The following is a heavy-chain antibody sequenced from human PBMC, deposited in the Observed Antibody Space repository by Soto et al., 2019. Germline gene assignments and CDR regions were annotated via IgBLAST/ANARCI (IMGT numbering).Heavy chain of an antibody. CDR3: ARGGENFDY. CDR1: GYTFITYG. CDR2: ISTFNGNT. J-gene: IGHJ4*02. Sequence: QVQLVQSGVVVKKPGASVKVSCKASGYTFITYGLSWVRQAPGQGLEWMGWISTFNGNTNYAQKFQGRVTMTTDTSTSTAYMELRSLGSDDTAVYYCARGGENFDYWGQGALVTVSS. D-gene: IGHD3-10*01. V-gene: IGHV1-18*01.